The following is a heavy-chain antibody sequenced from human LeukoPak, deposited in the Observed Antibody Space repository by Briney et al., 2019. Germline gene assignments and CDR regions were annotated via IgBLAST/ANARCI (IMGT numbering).Heavy chain of an antibody. CDR2: ISGSGGST. V-gene: IGHV3-23*01. D-gene: IGHD3-10*01. Sequence: GGSLRLSCAASGFTFSSYAMSWVRQAPGKGLEWVSAISGSGGSTYYADSVKGRFTISRDNSKNTLYLQMNSLRAEDTAVYYCARLPITMVRGAPREVTDYWGQGTLVTVSS. J-gene: IGHJ4*02. CDR3: ARLPITMVRGAPREVTDY. CDR1: GFTFSSYA.